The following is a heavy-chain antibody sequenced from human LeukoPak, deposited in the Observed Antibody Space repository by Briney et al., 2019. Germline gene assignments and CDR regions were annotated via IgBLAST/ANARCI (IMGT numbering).Heavy chain of an antibody. D-gene: IGHD3-22*01. CDR2: ISAHNGNT. Sequence: GASVKVSCKASGYTFNNYGISWVRQAPGQGLEWMGWISAHNGNTNYAQKVRGRVTMTTDTSTSTAYMDLRSLRSGDTAVYYCARVVPEHDSSGDHFENYAMDVWGQGTTVTVSS. CDR3: ARVVPEHDSSGDHFENYAMDV. J-gene: IGHJ6*02. V-gene: IGHV1-18*01. CDR1: GYTFNNYG.